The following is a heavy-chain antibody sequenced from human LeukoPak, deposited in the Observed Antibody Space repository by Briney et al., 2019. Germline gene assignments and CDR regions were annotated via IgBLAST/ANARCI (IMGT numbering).Heavy chain of an antibody. D-gene: IGHD4-23*01. V-gene: IGHV3-21*01. CDR2: ISSSSSYI. CDR1: GFTFNSYS. Sequence: PGGSLRLSCAASGFTFNSYSMNWVRQAPGKGMDCVSSISSSSSYIYYADSAKGRFTISRDNAKNSLYLQMNSLRAEDTAVYYCARSTNSKKAYYYFDYWGQGTLVTVSS. CDR3: ARSTNSKKAYYYFDY. J-gene: IGHJ4*02.